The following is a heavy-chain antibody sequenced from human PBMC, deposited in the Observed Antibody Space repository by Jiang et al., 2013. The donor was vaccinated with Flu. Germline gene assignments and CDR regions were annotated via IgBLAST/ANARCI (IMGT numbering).Heavy chain of an antibody. CDR3: ARHGRMWTIDH. V-gene: IGHV4-59*08. D-gene: IGHD2-21*01. Sequence: ETLSLTCSVSGDYVSNYYWSWIRQPPGKGLEWIGHFYYTGSRSYNASLKSRVTTSLDTSQNQLSLTLTSVTAEDTAVYYCARHGRMWTIDHWGQGIPVTVSS. CDR1: GDYVSNYY. CDR2: FYYTGSR. J-gene: IGHJ4*02.